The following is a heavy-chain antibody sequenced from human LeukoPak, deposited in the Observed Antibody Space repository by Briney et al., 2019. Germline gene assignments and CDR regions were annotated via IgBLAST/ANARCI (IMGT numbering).Heavy chain of an antibody. CDR3: AKGAATYYYESSGYYPFDY. V-gene: IGHV4-30-4*01. CDR1: GGSIRSGDYY. Sequence: TSETLSLTCTVSGGSIRSGDYYWSWLRQPPGKGLELIGYIFYSGSSFYNPSLKSRVTISVDTSKNQSSLNLSSVTAADTAVYYCAKGAATYYYESSGYYPFDYWGQGTLVTVSS. CDR2: IFYSGSS. J-gene: IGHJ4*02. D-gene: IGHD3-22*01.